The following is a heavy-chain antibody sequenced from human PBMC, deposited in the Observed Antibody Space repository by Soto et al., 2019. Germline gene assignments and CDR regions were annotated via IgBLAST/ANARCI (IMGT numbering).Heavy chain of an antibody. Sequence: QVQLQESGPGLVKPSQTLSLTCTVSGGSISSGGYYWSWIRQHPGKGLEWIGYIYYSGSTYYNPSLKSRVTISVDTSKNQVSLKLSSVTAADTAVYYCARARAAAGVIGFDPWGQGTLVTVSS. CDR1: GGSISSGGYY. V-gene: IGHV4-31*03. J-gene: IGHJ5*02. CDR2: IYYSGST. CDR3: ARARAAAGVIGFDP. D-gene: IGHD6-13*01.